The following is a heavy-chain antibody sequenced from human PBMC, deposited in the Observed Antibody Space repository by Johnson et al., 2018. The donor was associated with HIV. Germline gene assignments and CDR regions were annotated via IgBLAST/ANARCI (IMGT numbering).Heavy chain of an antibody. Sequence: VQLVESGGGVVRPGKSLRLSCAASGFTFNNYAMHWVRQAPGKGLEWVSAISGSGGSTYYADSVKGRFTISRDNSKNTLYLQMNSLRAEDTAGYYCANHRADFYDSSGYPDAFDSWGQGTMVTVSS. V-gene: IGHV3-23*04. CDR2: ISGSGGST. D-gene: IGHD3-22*01. J-gene: IGHJ3*02. CDR3: ANHRADFYDSSGYPDAFDS. CDR1: GFTFNNYA.